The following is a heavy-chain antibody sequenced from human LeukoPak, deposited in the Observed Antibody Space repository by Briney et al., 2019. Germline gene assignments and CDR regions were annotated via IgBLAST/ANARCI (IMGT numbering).Heavy chain of an antibody. V-gene: IGHV4-59*01. Sequence: PSETLSLTCTVSGGAISNYYWSWIRQPPGKGLEWIGYIHYSGSTNDNPSLKSRVTISVDTSKNQISLKLSSVTAADTAVYYCARSLRYSNWFDPWGQGTLVIVSS. CDR2: IHYSGST. CDR1: GGAISNYY. CDR3: ARSLRYSNWFDP. D-gene: IGHD3-9*01. J-gene: IGHJ5*02.